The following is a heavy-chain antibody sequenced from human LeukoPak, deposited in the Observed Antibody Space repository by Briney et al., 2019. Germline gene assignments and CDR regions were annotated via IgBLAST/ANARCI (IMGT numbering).Heavy chain of an antibody. V-gene: IGHV4-61*08. CDR1: GGSISSGGYY. CDR3: ARENDRYGRIDY. Sequence: SETLSLTCTVSGGSISSGGYYWSWLRQPPGTGLEWIGYVSYSGSTDYNPSLKSRVIISIDTPKNQFSLRLSSVTAADTAVYYCARENDRYGRIDYWGQGTQVTVSS. D-gene: IGHD5-18*01. J-gene: IGHJ4*02. CDR2: VSYSGST.